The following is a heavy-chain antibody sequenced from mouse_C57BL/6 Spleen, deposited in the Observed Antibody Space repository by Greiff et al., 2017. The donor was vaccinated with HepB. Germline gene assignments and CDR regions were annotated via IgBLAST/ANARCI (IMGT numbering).Heavy chain of an antibody. Sequence: QVQLQQSGPELVKPGASVKISCKASGYAFSSSWMNWVKQRPGKGLEWIGRIYPGDGDTNYNGKFKGKATLTADKSSSTAYMQLSSLTSEDSAVYLCARGTSTGYFDYWGQGTTLTVSS. V-gene: IGHV1-82*01. J-gene: IGHJ2*01. CDR1: GYAFSSSW. CDR2: IYPGDGDT. CDR3: ARGTSTGYFDY.